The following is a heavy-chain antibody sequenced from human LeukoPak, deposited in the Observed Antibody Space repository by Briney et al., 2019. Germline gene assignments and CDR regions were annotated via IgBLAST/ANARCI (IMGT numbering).Heavy chain of an antibody. D-gene: IGHD2-2*02. V-gene: IGHV1-69*13. Sequence: SVKVSCKASGGTFSSYAISWVRQAPGQGLEWMGGIIPIFGTANYAQKFQGRVTITADESTSTAYIELSSLRSEDTAVYYCARYPTGDCSSTSCYTWWFDPWGQGTLVTVSS. CDR1: GGTFSSYA. CDR2: IIPIFGTA. CDR3: ARYPTGDCSSTSCYTWWFDP. J-gene: IGHJ5*02.